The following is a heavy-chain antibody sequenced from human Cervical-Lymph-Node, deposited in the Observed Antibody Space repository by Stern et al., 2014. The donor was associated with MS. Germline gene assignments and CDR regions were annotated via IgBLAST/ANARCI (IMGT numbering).Heavy chain of an antibody. CDR2: IRSSGGYI. D-gene: IGHD3-10*01. Sequence: EMQLVESGGGLVKPGGSLRLSCAASGFTFTDSAINWVRQAPGKGLEWLSSIRSSGGYICYADSAKGRFTISRDNARNSVYLQMSSLRAEDTAVYYCARVKNPSGSYYHGMDVWGQGTTVTVSS. CDR3: ARVKNPSGSYYHGMDV. CDR1: GFTFTDSA. V-gene: IGHV3-21*06. J-gene: IGHJ6*02.